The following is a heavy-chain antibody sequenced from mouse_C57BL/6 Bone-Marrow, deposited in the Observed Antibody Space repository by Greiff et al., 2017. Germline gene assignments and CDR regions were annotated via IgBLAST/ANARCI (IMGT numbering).Heavy chain of an antibody. J-gene: IGHJ4*01. Sequence: QVQLQQPGAELVKPGASVKMSCKASGYTFTSYWITWVKQRPGQGLEWIGDIYPGSGSTNYNEKFKSKATLTVDKSSSTAYMQLSSLTSEDSAVYYCASLPITTAYAMDYWGQGTSVTVSS. CDR2: IYPGSGST. CDR1: GYTFTSYW. CDR3: ASLPITTAYAMDY. V-gene: IGHV1-55*01. D-gene: IGHD1-2*01.